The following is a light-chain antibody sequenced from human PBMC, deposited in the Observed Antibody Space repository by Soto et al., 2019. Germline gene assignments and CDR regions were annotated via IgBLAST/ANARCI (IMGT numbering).Light chain of an antibody. J-gene: IGKJ1*01. CDR3: QQYNNWPWT. V-gene: IGKV3-15*01. CDR1: QSVSSN. Sequence: EIVMTKSPATPSVSPGERATLSCRASQSVSSNLTWYQEKPGQAPRLLIYGASTMATGIPARFSDSGSGTELTLTISSMQSEDFAVYYCQQYNNWPWTFGQGTKVQI. CDR2: GAS.